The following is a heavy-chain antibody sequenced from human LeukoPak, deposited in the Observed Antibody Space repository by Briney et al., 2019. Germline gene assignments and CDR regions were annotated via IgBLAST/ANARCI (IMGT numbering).Heavy chain of an antibody. Sequence: GGSLRLSCAASGFTFSSYAMSWVRQAPGKGLEWASAISGSGGSTYYADSAKGRFTISRDNSKNTLYLQMNSLRAEDTAVYYCAKEGDYGDYFDYWGQGTLVTVSS. CDR3: AKEGDYGDYFDY. CDR1: GFTFSSYA. V-gene: IGHV3-23*01. J-gene: IGHJ4*02. D-gene: IGHD4-17*01. CDR2: ISGSGGST.